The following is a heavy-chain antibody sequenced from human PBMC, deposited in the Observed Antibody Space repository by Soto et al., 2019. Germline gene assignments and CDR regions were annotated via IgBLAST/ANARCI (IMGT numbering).Heavy chain of an antibody. CDR1: GYTFTSYY. J-gene: IGHJ4*02. Sequence: ASVKVSCKASGYTFTSYYTHWVRQAPGQGLEWMGIINPSGGSTSYAQKIQGRVTMTRDTSTSTVYMELSSLTSEDTAVYYCVLCTTTSCYGKFDYWGQGTLVTVSS. D-gene: IGHD2-2*01. CDR3: VLCTTTSCYGKFDY. CDR2: INPSGGST. V-gene: IGHV1-46*01.